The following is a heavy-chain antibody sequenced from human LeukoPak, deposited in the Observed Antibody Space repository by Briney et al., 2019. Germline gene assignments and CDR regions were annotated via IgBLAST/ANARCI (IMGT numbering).Heavy chain of an antibody. D-gene: IGHD2-15*01. CDR1: GFTFSSYA. V-gene: IGHV3-30-3*01. CDR2: ISYDGSYK. J-gene: IGHJ6*02. Sequence: GRSLRLSCAASGFTFSSYAIHWVRQAPGKGLEWVASISYDGSYKYYTDPAKGRFTVSRDNSKNTVYLQMNSLRAEDTAVYYCARDTCSGGSCYNYHGMDVWGQGTTVTVSS. CDR3: ARDTCSGGSCYNYHGMDV.